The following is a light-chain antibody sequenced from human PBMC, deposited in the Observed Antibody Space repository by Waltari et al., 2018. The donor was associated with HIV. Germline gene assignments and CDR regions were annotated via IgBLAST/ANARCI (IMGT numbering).Light chain of an antibody. V-gene: IGLV1-40*01. Sequence: QSVLRQPPSVSGAPVQRVTLSCVGSTSNLGAGYDVHCYQHVPGTGPKLLIYSDTKRPSGVPDRFSGSKSGTSGFLAITGLQADDEADYYCQSYDRGLSGPVFGGGTKLTVL. CDR1: TSNLGAGYD. CDR2: SDT. J-gene: IGLJ2*01. CDR3: QSYDRGLSGPV.